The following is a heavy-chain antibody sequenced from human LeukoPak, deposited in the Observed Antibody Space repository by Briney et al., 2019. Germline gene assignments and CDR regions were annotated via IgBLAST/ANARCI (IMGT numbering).Heavy chain of an antibody. V-gene: IGHV3-30*02. CDR1: GFTFSSYG. Sequence: GGSLRLSCAASGFTFSSYGMHWVRQAPGKGLEWVAFIRYDGSNKYYADSVKGRFTISRDNSKNTLYLQMNSLRAEDTAVYYCAKGGTVVVVAAYYPFDYWGPGTLVTVSS. J-gene: IGHJ4*02. CDR3: AKGGTVVVVAAYYPFDY. D-gene: IGHD2-15*01. CDR2: IRYDGSNK.